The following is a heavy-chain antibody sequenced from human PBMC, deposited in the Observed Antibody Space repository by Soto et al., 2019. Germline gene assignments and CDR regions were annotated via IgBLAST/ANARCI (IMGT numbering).Heavy chain of an antibody. J-gene: IGHJ6*03. CDR3: ARRATGDYYMDV. V-gene: IGHV4-59*01. D-gene: IGHD1-26*01. Sequence: SETLSLTCTVSGGSISSYYWSWIRQPPGKGLEWIGYIYYSGSTNYNPSLKSRVTISVDTSKNQFSLKLSSVTAADTAVYYCARRATGDYYMDVWGKGTTVTVSS. CDR2: IYYSGST. CDR1: GGSISSYY.